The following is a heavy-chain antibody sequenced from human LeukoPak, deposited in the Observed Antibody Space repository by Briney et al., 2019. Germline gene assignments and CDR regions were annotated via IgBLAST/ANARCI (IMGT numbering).Heavy chain of an antibody. CDR3: ARVDPGYYIAEY. CDR1: GGSISSSSYY. J-gene: IGHJ4*02. Sequence: PSETLSLTCTVSGGSISSSSYYWGWIRQPPGKGLEWIGSIYYSGSTNYNPSLKSRVTISVDTSKNQFSLKLSSVTAADTAVYYCARVDPGYYIAEYWGQGTLVTVSS. V-gene: IGHV4-39*07. CDR2: IYYSGST. D-gene: IGHD3-9*01.